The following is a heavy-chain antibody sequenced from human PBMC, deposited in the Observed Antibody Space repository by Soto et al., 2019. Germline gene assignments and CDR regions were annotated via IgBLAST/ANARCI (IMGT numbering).Heavy chain of an antibody. CDR2: IIPIFGTA. CDR1: GGTFSSYA. J-gene: IGHJ6*02. V-gene: IGHV1-69*13. D-gene: IGHD5-12*01. Sequence: ASVKVSCKASGGTFSSYAISWVRQAPGQGLEWMGGIIPIFGTANYAQKFQGRVTITADESTSTAYMELSSLRSEDTAVYYCARAAHSGYDYYYYGMDVWGQGTTVTVSS. CDR3: ARAAHSGYDYYYYGMDV.